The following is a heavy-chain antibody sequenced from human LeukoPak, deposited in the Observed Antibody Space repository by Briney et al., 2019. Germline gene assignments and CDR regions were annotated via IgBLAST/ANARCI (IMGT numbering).Heavy chain of an antibody. D-gene: IGHD3-22*01. V-gene: IGHV3-23*01. CDR1: GFTFSTYA. CDR3: AKASDSSGYYEGYFQN. CDR2: VSGSGRST. J-gene: IGHJ1*01. Sequence: GGSLRLSCSASGFTFSTYAMSWVRQAPGKGLEWVSGVSGSGRSTYYADSVKGRFTISRDNSKNRLNLQMISLRVEDTAVYYCAKASDSSGYYEGYFQNWGQGTLVTVSS.